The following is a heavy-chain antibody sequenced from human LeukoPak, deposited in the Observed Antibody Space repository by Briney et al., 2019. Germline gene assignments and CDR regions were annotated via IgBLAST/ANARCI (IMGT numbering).Heavy chain of an antibody. Sequence: PGGSLRLSCAASGFTFSSYEMNWVRQAPGKGLEWVSYISSSGTTIYYADSVKGRFTISRDNAKNSLYLQMNSLRAEDTAVYYCARVGVVVAATGNLWFDPWGQGTLVIVSS. CDR2: ISSSGTTI. CDR3: ARVGVVVAATGNLWFDP. CDR1: GFTFSSYE. J-gene: IGHJ5*02. D-gene: IGHD2-15*01. V-gene: IGHV3-48*03.